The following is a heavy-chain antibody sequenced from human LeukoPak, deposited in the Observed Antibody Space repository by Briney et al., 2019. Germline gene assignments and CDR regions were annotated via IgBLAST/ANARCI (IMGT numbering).Heavy chain of an antibody. J-gene: IGHJ6*02. V-gene: IGHV1-18*01. CDR2: ISAYNGNT. CDR3: ARDRGSSSGYYLAYYYYYGMDV. D-gene: IGHD3-22*01. Sequence: ASVKVSCKASGYTFTSYGICWVRQAPGHGLVWMGWISAYNGNTNYAQKLQGRVTMTTDTSTSTAYMELRSLRSDDTAVYYCARDRGSSSGYYLAYYYYYGMDVWGQGTTVTVSS. CDR1: GYTFTSYG.